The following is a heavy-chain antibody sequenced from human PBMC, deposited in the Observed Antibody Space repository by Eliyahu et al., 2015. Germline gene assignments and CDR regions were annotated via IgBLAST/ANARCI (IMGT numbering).Heavy chain of an antibody. CDR3: AKSVSRDCSGGSCYFDY. CDR2: ISWNSGSI. Sequence: EVQLVESGGGLVQPGRSLRLSCAASGFTFXDYAMHWVRQAPGKGLEWVSGISWNSGSIGYADSVKGRFTISRDNAKNSLYLQMNSLRAEDTALYYCAKSVSRDCSGGSCYFDYWGQGTLVTVSS. D-gene: IGHD2-15*01. V-gene: IGHV3-9*01. CDR1: GFTFXDYA. J-gene: IGHJ4*02.